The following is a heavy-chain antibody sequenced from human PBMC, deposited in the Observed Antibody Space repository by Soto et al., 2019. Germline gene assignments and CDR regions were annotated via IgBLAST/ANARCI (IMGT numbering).Heavy chain of an antibody. CDR1: GSPFSISW. CDR2: ITSDGSKT. J-gene: IGHJ4*02. V-gene: IGHV3-74*01. CDR3: AKLRIAVAGTPPDY. D-gene: IGHD6-19*01. Sequence: GGSLRLSCAASGSPFSISWMHWVRQVPGKGLEWVSRITSDGSKTIYADSVKGRFTISRDNSKNTLYLQMNSLRAEDTAVYYCAKLRIAVAGTPPDYWGQGTLVTVSS.